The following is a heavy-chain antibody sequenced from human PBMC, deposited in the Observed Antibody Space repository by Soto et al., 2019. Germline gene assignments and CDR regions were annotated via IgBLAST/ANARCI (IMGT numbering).Heavy chain of an antibody. CDR1: GGSFTRYS. J-gene: IGHJ6*02. V-gene: IGHV1-69*01. Sequence: QVHLLQSGAEVKKPGSSVKVSCTASGGSFTRYSLSWVRQAPGQGLEWVGGIFPLFGTTNYAQRFQGRVKITADESTSTASMELSSLSSDDTAVYYCARPEERGYSSDHHYYYALDVWGQGTSVTVTS. D-gene: IGHD3-22*01. CDR2: IFPLFGTT. CDR3: ARPEERGYSSDHHYYYALDV.